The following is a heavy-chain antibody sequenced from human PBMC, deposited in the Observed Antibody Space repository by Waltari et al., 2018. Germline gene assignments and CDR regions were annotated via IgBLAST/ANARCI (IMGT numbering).Heavy chain of an antibody. Sequence: QVTLRESGPALVKPTQTLTLTCTFSGFSLSTSGMCVSWIRQPPGKALEWLALIDWDDDKYYSTSLKTRLTISKDPPKNQVVLTMTNVDPLDTATYYCARIRELGGWFDPWGQEPWSPSPQ. J-gene: IGHJ5*02. CDR2: IDWDDDK. CDR3: ARIRELGGWFDP. V-gene: IGHV2-70*01. D-gene: IGHD1-26*01. CDR1: GFSLSTSGMC.